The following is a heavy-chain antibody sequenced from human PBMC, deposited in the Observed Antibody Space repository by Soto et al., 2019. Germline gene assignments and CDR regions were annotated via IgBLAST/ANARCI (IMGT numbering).Heavy chain of an antibody. J-gene: IGHJ6*02. Sequence: EVQLVEPGGGLVQPGGSLRLSCAASGFTVSSNYMSWVRQAPGKGLEWVSVIYSGGSTYYADSVKGRFTISRDNSKNTLYLQMNSLRAEDTAVYYCASLPDIVLVPAASKARDDYYYYGMEVWGQGTTVTVAS. CDR2: IYSGGST. CDR3: ASLPDIVLVPAASKARDDYYYYGMEV. D-gene: IGHD2-2*01. CDR1: GFTVSSNY. V-gene: IGHV3-66*01.